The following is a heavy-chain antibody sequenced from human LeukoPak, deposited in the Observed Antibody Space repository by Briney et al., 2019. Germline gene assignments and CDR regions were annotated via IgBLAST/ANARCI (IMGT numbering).Heavy chain of an antibody. J-gene: IGHJ4*02. V-gene: IGHV3-30*02. CDR2: IRYDGSNK. CDR1: GFTFSSYG. CDR3: AKSYSNYGTVAGSLDY. D-gene: IGHD4-11*01. Sequence: GGSLRLSCAASGFTFSSYGMHWVRQAPGKGLEWVAFIRYDGSNKYYADSVKGRFTISRDNSKNTLYLQMNSLRAEDTAVYYCAKSYSNYGTVAGSLDYWGQGTLVTVSS.